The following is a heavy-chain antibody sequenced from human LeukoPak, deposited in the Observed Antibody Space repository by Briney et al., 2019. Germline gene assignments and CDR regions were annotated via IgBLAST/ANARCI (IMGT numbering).Heavy chain of an antibody. J-gene: IGHJ1*01. Sequence: GGSLRLSCAASGFAFSRYAMSWVRQAPGKGLEWVSGISGSGGSTYYADSVKGRFTISRDNSKNTLYLQMNSLRGEDTAVYYCAKGPAAIGYFEHWGQGILVPVSS. CDR3: AKGPAAIGYFEH. D-gene: IGHD2-2*01. CDR1: GFAFSRYA. V-gene: IGHV3-23*01. CDR2: ISGSGGST.